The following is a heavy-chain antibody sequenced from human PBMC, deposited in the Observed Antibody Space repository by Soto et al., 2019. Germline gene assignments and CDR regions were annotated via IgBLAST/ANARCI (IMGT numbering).Heavy chain of an antibody. Sequence: PSETMYLTCTVSGGSISSGGYYWSWISQHPGKGLEWIGYIYYSGSTYYNPSLKSRVTISVDTSKNQFSLKLSSVTAADTAVYYCARVVRNYGSGSFQERENWFDPWGQRSLVTVSS. V-gene: IGHV4-31*03. CDR1: GGSISSGGYY. CDR3: ARVVRNYGSGSFQERENWFDP. CDR2: IYYSGST. J-gene: IGHJ5*02. D-gene: IGHD3-10*01.